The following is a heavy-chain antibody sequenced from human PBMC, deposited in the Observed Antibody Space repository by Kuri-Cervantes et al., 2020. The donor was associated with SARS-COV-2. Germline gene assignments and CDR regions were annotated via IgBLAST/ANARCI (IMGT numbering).Heavy chain of an antibody. CDR2: IYYSGAT. V-gene: IGHV4-39*07. Sequence: SETLSLTCTVSGGSISTSPYYWGWIRQPPGKGLEFIGSIYYSGATSYKSSFKRRVTISVDTSKSQFSLKLSSVTAADTAVYYCARGLNLGLQGYYYGSGSKKIRWFDPWGQGTLVTVSS. J-gene: IGHJ5*02. D-gene: IGHD3-10*01. CDR1: GGSISTSPYY. CDR3: ARGLNLGLQGYYYGSGSKKIRWFDP.